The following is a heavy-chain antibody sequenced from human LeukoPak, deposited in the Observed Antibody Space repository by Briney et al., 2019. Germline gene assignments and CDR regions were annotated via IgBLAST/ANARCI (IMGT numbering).Heavy chain of an antibody. CDR3: VRAVSVSSYYFDC. CDR2: ISSSSSYT. D-gene: IGHD5/OR15-5a*01. Sequence: PGGSLRLPCAASGFTFSDYYMSWIRQAPGKGLEWISYISSSSSYTNYVDSVKGRFTISRDNAKNSLYLQMNSLRAEDTAVYYCVRAVSVSSYYFDCWGQGTLVTVSS. V-gene: IGHV3-11*05. CDR1: GFTFSDYY. J-gene: IGHJ4*02.